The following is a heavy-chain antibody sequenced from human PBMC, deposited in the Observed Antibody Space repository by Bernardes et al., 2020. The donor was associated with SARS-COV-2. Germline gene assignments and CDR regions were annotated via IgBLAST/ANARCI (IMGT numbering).Heavy chain of an antibody. J-gene: IGHJ5*02. D-gene: IGHD4-17*01. CDR2: IWYDGSNK. V-gene: IGHV3-33*01. CDR3: ARDRDSVTRVLDT. Sequence: GGSLRLSCAASGFTFSSYGMHWVRQAPGKGLEWVAVIWYDGSNKYYADSVKGRFTISRDNNNNKVDLQMDNLRRDDTAVYFCARDRDSVTRVLDTWGQGARVTVAS. CDR1: GFTFSSYG.